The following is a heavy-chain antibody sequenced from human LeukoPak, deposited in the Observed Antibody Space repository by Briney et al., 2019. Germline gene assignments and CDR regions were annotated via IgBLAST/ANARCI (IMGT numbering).Heavy chain of an antibody. V-gene: IGHV3-53*01. CDR2: LYSNGNT. CDR3: AKVGPTAAAYGDLDP. J-gene: IGHJ5*02. CDR1: GSTVSSKY. Sequence: GGSLRLSCAASGSTVSSKYMSWVRQAPGKGLEWVSTLYSNGNTYYADSVKGRFTISRDNSKNTLYLQMNSLRAEDTAVYYCAKVGPTAAAYGDLDPWGQGTLVTVSS. D-gene: IGHD6-13*01.